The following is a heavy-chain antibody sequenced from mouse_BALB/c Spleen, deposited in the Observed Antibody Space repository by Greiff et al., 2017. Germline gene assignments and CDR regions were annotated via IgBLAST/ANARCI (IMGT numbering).Heavy chain of an antibody. J-gene: IGHJ4*01. Sequence: EVQRVESGGGLVQPGGSLRLSCATSGFTFTDYYMSWVRQPPGKALEWLGFIRNKANGYTTEYSASVKGRFTISRDNSQSILYLQIHTLRAEDSAAYYCARDGSGYVPLDYWGQGTSVTVSS. D-gene: IGHD3-1*01. CDR2: IRNKANGYTT. V-gene: IGHV7-3*02. CDR1: GFTFTDYY. CDR3: ARDGSGYVPLDY.